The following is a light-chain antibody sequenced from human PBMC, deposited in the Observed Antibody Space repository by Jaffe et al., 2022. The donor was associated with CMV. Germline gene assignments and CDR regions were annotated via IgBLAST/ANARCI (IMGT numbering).Light chain of an antibody. CDR1: SSDIGGYNY. J-gene: IGLJ3*02. Sequence: QSALTQPASVSGSPGQSITISCTGTSSDIGGYNYVSWYQQHPGKAPQLMIYDVSNRPSGVSNRFSGSKSDNTASLTISGLQVEDEADYYCSSYTNSATVVFGGGTKLTVL. CDR3: SSYTNSATVV. V-gene: IGLV2-14*03. CDR2: DVS.